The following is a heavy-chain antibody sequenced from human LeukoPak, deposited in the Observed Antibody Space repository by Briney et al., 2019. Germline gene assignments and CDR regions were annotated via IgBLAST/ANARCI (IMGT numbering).Heavy chain of an antibody. V-gene: IGHV7-4-1*01. CDR2: INTNTGNP. D-gene: IGHD2-8*01. CDR1: GGTFSSYA. J-gene: IGHJ4*02. CDR3: ARDLGYCTNGVCHTRFDY. Sequence: ASVKVSCKASGGTFSSYAISWVRQAPGQGLEWMGWINTNTGNPTYAQGFTGRFVFSLDTSVSTAYLQIRSLKAEDTAMYYCARDLGYCTNGVCHTRFDYWGQGTLVAVSS.